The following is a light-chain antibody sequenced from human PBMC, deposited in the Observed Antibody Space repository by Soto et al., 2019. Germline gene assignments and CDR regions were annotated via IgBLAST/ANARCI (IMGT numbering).Light chain of an antibody. J-gene: IGKJ1*01. CDR2: GAS. CDR1: QSVSIW. CDR3: QQYKTYLT. Sequence: DIQMTQSPSTLSASVGNRVTFTCRASQSVSIWLAWYQQKPGKAPKLLISGASTLESGVPSRFSGSGSGTEFTLTISCLQPDDFATYYCQQYKTYLTFGQGTTVQIK. V-gene: IGKV1-5*01.